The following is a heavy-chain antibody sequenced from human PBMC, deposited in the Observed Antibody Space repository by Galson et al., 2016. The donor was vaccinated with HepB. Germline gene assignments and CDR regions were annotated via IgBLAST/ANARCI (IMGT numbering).Heavy chain of an antibody. CDR1: GGSISSYY. CDR2: ILYSGNT. J-gene: IGHJ4*02. Sequence: SETLSLTCTVSGGSISSYYWNWIRQPPGKALEWVGSILYSGNTNYNPSLWSRVTISLDTSRNQFSLNLRSVTAADTAVYYCASPIHLWALGYWGQGTLVTVSS. D-gene: IGHD5-18*01. V-gene: IGHV4-59*01. CDR3: ASPIHLWALGY.